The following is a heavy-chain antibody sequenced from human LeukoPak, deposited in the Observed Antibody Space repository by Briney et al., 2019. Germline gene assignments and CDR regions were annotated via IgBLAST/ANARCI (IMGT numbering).Heavy chain of an antibody. CDR2: IIPIFGTA. D-gene: IGHD2-2*01. Sequence: SVKVSCKASGGTFSSYAISWVRQAPGQGLEWRGGIIPIFGTANYAQKFQGRVTITADESTSTAYMELSRLRSDDTAVYYCARDWSSSPTPEGYWGQGTLVTVSS. V-gene: IGHV1-69*13. CDR3: ARDWSSSPTPEGY. J-gene: IGHJ4*02. CDR1: GGTFSSYA.